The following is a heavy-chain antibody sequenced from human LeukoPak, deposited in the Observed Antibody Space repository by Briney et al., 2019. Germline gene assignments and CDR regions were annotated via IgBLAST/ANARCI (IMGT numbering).Heavy chain of an antibody. J-gene: IGHJ6*02. CDR3: TRDAGPGYYGMDV. Sequence: PSQTLSLTCAISGDSVSSNSAAWNWIRQSPSRGLEWLRRTYYRSKWYNDYAVSVKSRITINPDTSKTQFSLQLNSVTPDDTAVYYCTRDAGPGYYGMDVWGQGTTVTVSS. V-gene: IGHV6-1*01. CDR2: TYYRSKWYN. CDR1: GDSVSSNSAA.